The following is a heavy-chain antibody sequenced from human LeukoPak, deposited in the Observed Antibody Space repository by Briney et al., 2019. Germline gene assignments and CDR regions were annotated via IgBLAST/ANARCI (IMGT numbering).Heavy chain of an antibody. J-gene: IGHJ4*02. D-gene: IGHD6-6*01. CDR1: GFTFSSYS. Sequence: GGSLRLSCAASGFTFSSYSMNWVRQAPGKGLEWVSSISSSSSNIYYADPVKGRFTSSSDNAKNSLYLQMNSLTADDTAVYYCVLVPKSSSIADVSFDYWGQGTLVTVSS. CDR2: ISSSSSNI. V-gene: IGHV3-21*01. CDR3: VLVPKSSSIADVSFDY.